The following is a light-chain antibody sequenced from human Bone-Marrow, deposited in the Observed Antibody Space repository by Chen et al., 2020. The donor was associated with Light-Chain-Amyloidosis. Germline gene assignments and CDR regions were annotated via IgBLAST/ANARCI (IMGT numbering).Light chain of an antibody. CDR1: NIGSTS. CDR2: DDS. Sequence: SYVLTKPSSVSVAPGQTATIACGGNNIGSTSVHWYQQTPGQAPLLVVYDDSDRPSGIPERLSGSNSGNTATLTNSRVEAGDEADYYCQVWDRSSDRPVFGGGTKLTVL. V-gene: IGLV3-21*02. J-gene: IGLJ3*02. CDR3: QVWDRSSDRPV.